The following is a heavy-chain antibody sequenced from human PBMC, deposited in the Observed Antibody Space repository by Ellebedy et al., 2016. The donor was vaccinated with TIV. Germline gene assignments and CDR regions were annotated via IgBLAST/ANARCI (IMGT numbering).Heavy chain of an antibody. CDR3: ATRLGRAFDI. D-gene: IGHD4-11*01. CDR2: ISYDGNNI. Sequence: GGSLRLSXVASGFTITSNSIQWVRQAPGKGLAWVAGISYDGNNIDYAESVKGRFTISRDISKNTVFLQMNSLRGDDMAVYYCATRLGRAFDIWGQGTMVTVSS. V-gene: IGHV3-30*03. CDR1: GFTITSNS. J-gene: IGHJ3*02.